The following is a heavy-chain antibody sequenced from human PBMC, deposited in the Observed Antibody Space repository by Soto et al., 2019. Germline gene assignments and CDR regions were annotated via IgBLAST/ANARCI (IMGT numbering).Heavy chain of an antibody. CDR1: GFSLSTSGVG. CDR2: IYWDDDK. V-gene: IGHV2-5*02. J-gene: IGHJ6*02. D-gene: IGHD2-15*01. CDR3: AHRYCSGGSCYPYYYYVMDV. Sequence: QITLKESGPTLVKPTQTLTLTCTFSGFSLSTSGVGVGWIRQPPGKALEWLALIYWDDDKRYSPSLKSRLTVTKDTSKNQVVLTMTNMDPVDTATDYCAHRYCSGGSCYPYYYYVMDVWGQGTTVTVSS.